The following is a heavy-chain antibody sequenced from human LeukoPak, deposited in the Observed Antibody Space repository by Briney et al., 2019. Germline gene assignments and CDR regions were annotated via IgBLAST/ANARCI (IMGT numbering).Heavy chain of an antibody. CDR3: ARSDYSSSSVGY. Sequence: SETLSLTCAVYGGSFSGYYWSWIRQPPGKGLEWIGEINHSGSTNYNPSLKSRVTISVDTSKNQFSLKLSSVTAADTAVYYCARSDYSSSSVGYWGQGTLVTVSS. J-gene: IGHJ4*02. CDR1: GGSFSGYY. CDR2: INHSGST. V-gene: IGHV4-34*01. D-gene: IGHD6-6*01.